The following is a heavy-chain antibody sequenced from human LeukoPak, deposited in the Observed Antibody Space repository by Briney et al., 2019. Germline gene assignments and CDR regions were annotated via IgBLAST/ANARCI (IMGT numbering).Heavy chain of an antibody. D-gene: IGHD4-17*01. CDR1: GGTFSSYA. V-gene: IGHV1-46*01. CDR3: ARDFTTVTKSPYYYYGMDV. CDR2: INPSGGST. J-gene: IGHJ6*02. Sequence: GASVKVSCKASGGTFSSYAISWVRQAPGQGLEWMGIINPSGGSTSYAQKFQGRVTMTRDTSTSTVYMELSSLRSEDTAVYYCARDFTTVTKSPYYYYGMDVWGQGTTVTVSS.